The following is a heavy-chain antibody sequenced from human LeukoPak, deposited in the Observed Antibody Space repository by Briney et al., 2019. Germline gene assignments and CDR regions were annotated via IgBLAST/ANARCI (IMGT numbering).Heavy chain of an antibody. CDR1: GGSFSGYY. J-gene: IGHJ5*02. D-gene: IGHD2-2*01. V-gene: IGHV4-34*01. CDR2: INHSGST. CDR3: ARGQDIVVVPAATGYNWFDP. Sequence: PSETLSLTCAVYGGSFSGYYWSWIRQPPGKGLEWIGEINHSGSTNYNPSLKSRVTISVDTSKIQFSLKLSSVTAADTAVYYCARGQDIVVVPAATGYNWFDPWGQGTLVTVSS.